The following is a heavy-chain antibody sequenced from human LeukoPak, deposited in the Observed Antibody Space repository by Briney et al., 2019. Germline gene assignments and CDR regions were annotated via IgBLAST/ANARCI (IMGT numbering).Heavy chain of an antibody. D-gene: IGHD1-26*01. Sequence: GASVKVSCKASGYTFTSYYMHWVRQAPGQGLEWMGIINPSGGSTSYAQKFQGRVTMTRDTSTSTVYMELSSLSSEDTAVYYCARDFGSGSYLEPIYYFDYWGQGTLVTVSS. V-gene: IGHV1-46*01. J-gene: IGHJ4*02. CDR2: INPSGGST. CDR3: ARDFGSGSYLEPIYYFDY. CDR1: GYTFTSYY.